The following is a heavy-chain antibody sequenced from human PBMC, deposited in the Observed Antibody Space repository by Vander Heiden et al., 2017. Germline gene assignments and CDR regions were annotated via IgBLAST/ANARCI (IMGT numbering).Heavy chain of an antibody. D-gene: IGHD5-12*01. V-gene: IGHV4-34*02. CDR2: INHFGNT. J-gene: IGHJ4*02. Sequence: QVQLQQWGAGLLKPSETLSLTCAVHGGSLSRYYWSWLRQSPGRGLEWIGQINHFGNTNYNPSLKSRVTISMDTSKSQLSLDRSSVTAADTAVYYCATNTSSAYDYWGPGTRVTVSS. CDR3: ATNTSSAYDY. CDR1: GGSLSRYY.